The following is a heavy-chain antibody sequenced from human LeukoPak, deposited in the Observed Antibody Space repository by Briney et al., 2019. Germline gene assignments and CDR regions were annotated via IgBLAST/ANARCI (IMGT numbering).Heavy chain of an antibody. Sequence: SVKVSCKASGGTFSSYAISWVRQAPGQGLEWMGRIIPIFGIANYAQKFQGRVTITADKSTSTAYMELSSLRSEDTAVYYCARLASSSWPLYYYGMDVWGQGTTVTVSS. CDR3: ARLASSSWPLYYYGMDV. V-gene: IGHV1-69*04. J-gene: IGHJ6*02. CDR2: IIPIFGIA. CDR1: GGTFSSYA. D-gene: IGHD6-13*01.